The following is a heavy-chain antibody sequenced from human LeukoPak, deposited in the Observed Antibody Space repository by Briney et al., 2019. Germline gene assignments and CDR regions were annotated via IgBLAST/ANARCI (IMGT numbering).Heavy chain of an antibody. D-gene: IGHD3-3*01. CDR3: ARATVGDITIFGVVIDY. CDR1: GFTFSTYS. V-gene: IGHV3-21*01. CDR2: ISSSTSYI. J-gene: IGHJ4*02. Sequence: PGGSLRLSCAASGFTFSTYSMNWVRQAPGKGLEWVSSISSSTSYINYADSVKGRFTISRDNAKNSLYLQMNSLRAEGTAVYYCARATVGDITIFGVVIDYWGQGTLVTVSS.